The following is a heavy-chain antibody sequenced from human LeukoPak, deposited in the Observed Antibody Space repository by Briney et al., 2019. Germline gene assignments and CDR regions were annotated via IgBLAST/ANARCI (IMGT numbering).Heavy chain of an antibody. Sequence: GGSLRLSCAASGYTFSSYSMNWVRQAPGKGLEWVSSISSSSSYIYYADSVKGRFTISRDNAKNSLYLQMNSLRAEDTAVYYCARGGQQSGMDVWGQGTTVTVSS. CDR1: GYTFSSYS. J-gene: IGHJ6*02. D-gene: IGHD6-13*01. V-gene: IGHV3-21*01. CDR3: ARGGQQSGMDV. CDR2: ISSSSSYI.